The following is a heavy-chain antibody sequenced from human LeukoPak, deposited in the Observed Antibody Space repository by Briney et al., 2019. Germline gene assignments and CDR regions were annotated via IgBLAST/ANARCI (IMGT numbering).Heavy chain of an antibody. Sequence: GESLKISCKGSGFKFTNYWISWVRQMPGKGLEWMGRIDPSDSHTNYSPYFQGHVTISTDKSISTAYLQWSSLKASDSAIYYCARGDSSGFYFDFDYWGQGTLVTVSS. V-gene: IGHV5-10-1*01. D-gene: IGHD3-22*01. CDR2: IDPSDSHT. CDR3: ARGDSSGFYFDFDY. J-gene: IGHJ4*02. CDR1: GFKFTNYW.